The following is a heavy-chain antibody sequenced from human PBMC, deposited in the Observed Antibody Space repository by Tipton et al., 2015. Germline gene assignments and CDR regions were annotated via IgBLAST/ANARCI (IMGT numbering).Heavy chain of an antibody. CDR3: ARRYSPRRWFDP. Sequence: QLVQSGAVVKKPGESLKISCKGSEDIFRSYWIGWVRQMPGKGLEWMGIIYSGDSDAKYSPSFEGQVTISADNSINTAYLQWRSLKTSDTAMYYCARRYSPRRWFDPWCQGTLVTVSS. J-gene: IGHJ5*02. CDR2: IYSGDSDA. CDR1: EDIFRSYW. V-gene: IGHV5-51*01. D-gene: IGHD5-18*01.